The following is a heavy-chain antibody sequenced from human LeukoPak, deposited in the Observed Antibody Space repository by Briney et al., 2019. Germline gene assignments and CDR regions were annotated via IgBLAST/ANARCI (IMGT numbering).Heavy chain of an antibody. V-gene: IGHV1-8*01. CDR3: ARWSVYYYGMDV. Sequence: ASVKVSCKASGYTFTSYDINWVRQATGQGLEWMGWMNPNSGNTGYAQKFQGRVTMTRNTSISTAYMELSSLRSEGTAVYYCARWSVYYYGMDVWGQGTTVTVSS. CDR1: GYTFTSYD. J-gene: IGHJ6*02. D-gene: IGHD3-3*01. CDR2: MNPNSGNT.